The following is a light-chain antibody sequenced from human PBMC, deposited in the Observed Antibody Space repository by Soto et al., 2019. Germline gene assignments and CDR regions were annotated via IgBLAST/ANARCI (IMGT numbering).Light chain of an antibody. CDR1: QNISDL. V-gene: IGKV1-39*01. J-gene: IGKJ1*01. Sequence: IQMTQSPSSLSASVGDRVTITCRASQNISDLLHWYQQKPGTAPKLLIFGAKSLKSGVPSRFSGSGFGTDFTLTITSLQPEDFATYYCHQSFSDTLTFGQGTKVEIK. CDR3: HQSFSDTLT. CDR2: GAK.